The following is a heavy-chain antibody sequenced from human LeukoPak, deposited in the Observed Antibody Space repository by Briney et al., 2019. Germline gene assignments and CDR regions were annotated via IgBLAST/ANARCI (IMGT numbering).Heavy chain of an antibody. V-gene: IGHV4-39*07. D-gene: IGHD2-2*01. CDR1: GGSVSSNRYY. Sequence: SETLSLTCTVSGGSVSSNRYYWGWIRQPPGKGLEWIGSMYYSGGTYYNPSLKSRVTISVDTSKNQFSLKLSSVTAADTAVYYCARPAGYQLLSNWYFDLWGRGTLVTVSS. J-gene: IGHJ2*01. CDR3: ARPAGYQLLSNWYFDL. CDR2: MYYSGGT.